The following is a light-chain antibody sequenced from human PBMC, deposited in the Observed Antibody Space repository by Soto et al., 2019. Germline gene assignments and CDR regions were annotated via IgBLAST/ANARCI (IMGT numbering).Light chain of an antibody. J-gene: IGKJ1*01. CDR3: QQYVASPPSWT. CDR1: QSVSSSY. CDR2: RAF. Sequence: EIVLTQSPGTLSLSLGERATLSCRSSQSVSSSYVAWYQQKPGQAPRLLIFRAFNRATGIPDRFSGSGSGTDFTLTISRLEPEDFAVYYCQQYVASPPSWTFGQGTKVEIK. V-gene: IGKV3-20*01.